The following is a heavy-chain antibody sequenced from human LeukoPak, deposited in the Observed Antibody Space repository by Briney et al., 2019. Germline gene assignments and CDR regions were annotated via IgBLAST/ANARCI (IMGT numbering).Heavy chain of an antibody. D-gene: IGHD2-2*02. CDR2: IYYSGST. J-gene: IGHJ6*02. Sequence: SETLSLTCTVSGASITSGSYYGSWIRQLPEKGLEWIGYIYYSGSTYYNPSLRSRVSLSVDTSKNQFSLKLSSVTAADTAVYYCARALNYIVVVPAAIRVDTVYGMDAWGQGTTVTVSS. V-gene: IGHV4-31*03. CDR1: GASITSGSYY. CDR3: ARALNYIVVVPAAIRVDTVYGMDA.